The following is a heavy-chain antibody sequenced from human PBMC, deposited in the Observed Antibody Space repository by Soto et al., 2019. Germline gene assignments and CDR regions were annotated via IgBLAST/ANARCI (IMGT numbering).Heavy chain of an antibody. V-gene: IGHV4-4*02. Sequence: PSETLSLTCAVSGGSISSSNWWSWVRQPPGKGLEWIGEIYHSGSTNYNPSLKSRVTISVDKSKNQFSLKLSSVTAAGTAVYYCALWFGELSKITDYWGQGTLVTVSS. J-gene: IGHJ4*02. CDR2: IYHSGST. CDR3: ALWFGELSKITDY. D-gene: IGHD3-10*01. CDR1: GGSISSSNW.